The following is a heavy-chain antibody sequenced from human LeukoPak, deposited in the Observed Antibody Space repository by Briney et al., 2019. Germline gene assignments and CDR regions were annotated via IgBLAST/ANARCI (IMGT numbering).Heavy chain of an antibody. CDR3: ARGGGPGDAFDI. CDR1: VGYSKSGDYG. Sequence: QSLIVTWSESVGYSKSGDYGGRRIRKKQRKGLEWIGYIYHSGSTYYNPSLKSRVTISVDRSKNQFSLKLSSVTAADTAVYYCARGGGPGDAFDIWGQGTMVTVSS. J-gene: IGHJ3*02. D-gene: IGHD3-16*01. V-gene: IGHV4-30-2*01. CDR2: IYHSGST.